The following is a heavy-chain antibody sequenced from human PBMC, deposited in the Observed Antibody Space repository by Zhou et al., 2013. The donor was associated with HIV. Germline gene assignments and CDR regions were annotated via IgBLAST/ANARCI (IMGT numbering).Heavy chain of an antibody. V-gene: IGHV1-2*02. CDR1: GYTFTGYS. D-gene: IGHD3-16*01. Sequence: QVQLVQSGAEVKKPGASMKVSCKASGYTFTGYSIHWVRQAPGQGLEWMGWINPNSGGANYAQKFQGRVTMTRDTSTSTVYMELSSLRFEDTAVYYCARGRGHRSGYYDGWGQGTMVTVSS. CDR3: ARGRGHRSGYYDG. CDR2: INPNSGGA. J-gene: IGHJ3*01.